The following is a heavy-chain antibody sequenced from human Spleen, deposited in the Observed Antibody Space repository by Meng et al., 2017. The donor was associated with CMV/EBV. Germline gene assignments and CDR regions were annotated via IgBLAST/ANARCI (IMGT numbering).Heavy chain of an antibody. Sequence: SETLSLTCTVFGDSISNGYYWGWIRQPPGKGLEWIGNIYHNGITYYAPSLKSRVTISVDASKNQFSLELNSVTAADTAIYYCARVGIRQGTGSYYLHLFFDYWGQGMLVTVSS. D-gene: IGHD3-10*01. CDR2: IYHNGIT. CDR1: GDSISNGYY. V-gene: IGHV4-38-2*02. J-gene: IGHJ4*02. CDR3: ARVGIRQGTGSYYLHLFFDY.